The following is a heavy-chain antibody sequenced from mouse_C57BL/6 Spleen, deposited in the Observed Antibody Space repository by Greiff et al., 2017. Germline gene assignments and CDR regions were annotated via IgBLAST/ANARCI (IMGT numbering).Heavy chain of an antibody. CDR2: INPYNGDT. J-gene: IGHJ4*01. CDR1: GYSFTGYF. CDR3: ARSYDYDVYYAMDY. Sequence: EVKLVESGPELVKPGDSVKISCKASGYSFTGYFMNWVMQSHGKSLEWIGRINPYNGDTFYNQKFKGKATLTVDKSSSTAHMELRSLTSEDSAVYYCARSYDYDVYYAMDYWGQGTSVTVSS. V-gene: IGHV1-20*01. D-gene: IGHD2-4*01.